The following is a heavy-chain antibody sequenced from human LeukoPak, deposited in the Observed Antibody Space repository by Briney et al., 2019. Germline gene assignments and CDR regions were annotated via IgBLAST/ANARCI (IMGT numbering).Heavy chain of an antibody. CDR2: IYYSGST. CDR3: ARRSLHPYYYYGMDV. Sequence: SETLSLTCTVSGGSISSYYWSWIRQPPGKELEWIGYIYYSGSTNYNPSLKSRVTISVDTSKNQFSLKLSSVTAADTAVYYCARRSLHPYYYYGMDVWGQGTTVTVSS. V-gene: IGHV4-59*08. D-gene: IGHD5-24*01. CDR1: GGSISSYY. J-gene: IGHJ6*02.